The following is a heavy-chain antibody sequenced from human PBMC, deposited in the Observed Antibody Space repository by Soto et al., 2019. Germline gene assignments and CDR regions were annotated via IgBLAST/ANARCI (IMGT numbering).Heavy chain of an antibody. Sequence: PGGSLRLSCAASGFTFSSYAMSWVRQAPGKGLEWVSAISGSGGSTYYADSVKGRFTISRDNSKNTLYLQMNSLRAEDTAVYYCAKDRPVITQDHDAFDIWGQGTMVTVSS. CDR1: GFTFSSYA. D-gene: IGHD3-22*01. CDR2: ISGSGGST. CDR3: AKDRPVITQDHDAFDI. J-gene: IGHJ3*02. V-gene: IGHV3-23*01.